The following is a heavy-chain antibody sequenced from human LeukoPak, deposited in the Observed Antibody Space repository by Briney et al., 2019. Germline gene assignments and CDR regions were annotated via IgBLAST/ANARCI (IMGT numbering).Heavy chain of an antibody. CDR1: GFIFSDYS. Sequence: GGSLRLSCTAPGFIFSDYSMTWVRQAPGKGLEWVSTIRKNGGDTYYADSVKGRFTISRDNSKNTVFLEMNSLRAEDTAVYYCSKGGYATYFGPWGQGILVTVSS. CDR3: SKGGYATYFGP. J-gene: IGHJ5*02. CDR2: IRKNGGDT. V-gene: IGHV3-23*01. D-gene: IGHD2-15*01.